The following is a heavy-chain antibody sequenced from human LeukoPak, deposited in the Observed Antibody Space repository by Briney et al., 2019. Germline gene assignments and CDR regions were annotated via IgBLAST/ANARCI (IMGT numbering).Heavy chain of an antibody. V-gene: IGHV3-33*08. CDR1: GFTVSSNY. Sequence: PGGSLRLSCAASGFTVSSNYMSWVRQAPGKGLEWVAAIWYDGSKKYYADSMKGRFTISRDNSKNTLYLQMNSLRAEDTAVYYCARRDGDNDRGFEYWGQGTLVIVSS. CDR2: IWYDGSKK. J-gene: IGHJ4*02. D-gene: IGHD4-23*01. CDR3: ARRDGDNDRGFEY.